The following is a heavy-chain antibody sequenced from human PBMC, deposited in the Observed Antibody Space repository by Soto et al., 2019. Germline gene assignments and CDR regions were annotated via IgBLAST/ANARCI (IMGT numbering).Heavy chain of an antibody. D-gene: IGHD2-15*01. CDR3: ARVLEYCSGGSCYSGVDV. V-gene: IGHV1-8*01. Sequence: GASVKVSCKASGYTFTSYDINWVRQATGQGLEWMGWMNPNSGNTGYAQKFQGRVTMTRNTSISTAYMELSSLRSEDTAVYYCARVLEYCSGGSCYSGVDVWGQGTTVTVSS. CDR2: MNPNSGNT. CDR1: GYTFTSYD. J-gene: IGHJ6*02.